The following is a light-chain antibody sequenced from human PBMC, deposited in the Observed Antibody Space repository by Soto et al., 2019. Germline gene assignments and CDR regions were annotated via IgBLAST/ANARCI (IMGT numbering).Light chain of an antibody. Sequence: QSALTQPASVSGSPGQSITISCAAASSDDGGYNRVSWYQQHPGQAPKLMIYDVTNRPSGVSHRFSGSKSGNTASLTISGLQAEDEADYYCSSYSSARTLYVFGTGTKVTVL. V-gene: IGLV2-14*01. CDR2: DVT. CDR3: SSYSSARTLYV. J-gene: IGLJ1*01. CDR1: SSDDGGYNR.